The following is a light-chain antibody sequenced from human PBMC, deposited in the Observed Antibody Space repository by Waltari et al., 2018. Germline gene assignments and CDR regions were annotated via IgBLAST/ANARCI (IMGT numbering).Light chain of an antibody. V-gene: IGKV4-1*01. CDR2: WAS. CDR3: QHYYSTPRT. CDR1: KSILYSANNNNY. Sequence: DIVMTQSPDSLAVSRGERATINCKSSKSILYSANNNNYLAWYQQKPGQPPKILIYWASSRQSGVPDRFSGSGSGTDFTLTISGLQAEDVAVYYCQHYYSTPRTFGQGTRVEIK. J-gene: IGKJ1*01.